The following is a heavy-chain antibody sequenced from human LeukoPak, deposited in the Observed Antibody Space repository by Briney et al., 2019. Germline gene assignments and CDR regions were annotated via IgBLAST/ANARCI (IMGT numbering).Heavy chain of an antibody. D-gene: IGHD1-26*01. Sequence: GGSLRLSCTASGSTFGDYAMSWFRQAPGKGLEWVGFIRSKAYGGTTEYAASVKGRFTISRDDSKSIAYLQMNSLKTEDTAVYYCTRDRPLSGSYWPDAFDIWGQGTMVTVSS. J-gene: IGHJ3*02. CDR1: GSTFGDYA. CDR3: TRDRPLSGSYWPDAFDI. CDR2: IRSKAYGGTT. V-gene: IGHV3-49*03.